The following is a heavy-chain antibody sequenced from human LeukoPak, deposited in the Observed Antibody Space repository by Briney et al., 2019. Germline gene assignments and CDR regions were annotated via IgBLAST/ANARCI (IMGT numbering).Heavy chain of an antibody. CDR2: INPNTGAT. J-gene: IGHJ4*02. Sequence: ASVKVSCKPSGYTFTGYYIHWILQAPGHRLEWMGWINPNTGATISAQKFQGRVTMTRDTSINTAYMELSRLTSDDTAVYYCARDRVGSGWPRPYYFEKWGQGSLVTVSS. D-gene: IGHD6-19*01. CDR3: ARDRVGSGWPRPYYFEK. CDR1: GYTFTGYY. V-gene: IGHV1-2*02.